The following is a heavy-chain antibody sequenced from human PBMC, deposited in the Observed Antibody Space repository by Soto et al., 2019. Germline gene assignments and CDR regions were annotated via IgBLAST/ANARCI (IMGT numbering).Heavy chain of an antibody. J-gene: IGHJ4*02. Sequence: QVQLVQSGAEVKKPGASVKVSCKASGYTFTTYYIQWVLQAPGQGLEWMGVISASGGTTTYAQKFKGRVTMTRDTSTSTVHMELSRLRSEVTADYYCARQRSDRSGYNGGYNNYWGQGTLVTVST. CDR1: GYTFTTYY. V-gene: IGHV1-46*01. CDR3: ARQRSDRSGYNGGYNNY. CDR2: ISASGGTT. D-gene: IGHD3-3*01.